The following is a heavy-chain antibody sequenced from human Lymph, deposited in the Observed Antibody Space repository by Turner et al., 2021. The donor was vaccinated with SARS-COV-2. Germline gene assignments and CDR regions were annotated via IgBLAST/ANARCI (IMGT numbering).Heavy chain of an antibody. V-gene: IGHV3-21*01. D-gene: IGHD4-17*01. CDR2: ISSSSSYI. CDR1: GFTFSTYS. J-gene: IGHJ4*02. CDR3: ARDIPTTADYFDY. Sequence: VPLVESGGGLVKPGGSLGLSCAASGFTFSTYSMNWVRQSTGKGLEWISSISSSSSYIYYADSVKGRFTISRDDAKNSLYLQMNSLRAEDTAVYYCARDIPTTADYFDYWGQGTLVTVSS.